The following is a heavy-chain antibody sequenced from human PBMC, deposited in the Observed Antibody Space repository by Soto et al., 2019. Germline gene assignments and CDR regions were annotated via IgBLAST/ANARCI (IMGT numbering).Heavy chain of an antibody. D-gene: IGHD3-16*01. J-gene: IGHJ4*02. V-gene: IGHV1-24*01. CDR3: ATYPSHYIWGRYPFDY. Sequence: ASVKVSCKVSGYTLTELSMHWVRQAPGKGLEWMGGFDPEDGETIYAQKFQGRVTMTEDTSTDTAYMELSSLRSEDTAVYYCATYPSHYIWGRYPFDYWGQGTLVTVSS. CDR2: FDPEDGET. CDR1: GYTLTELS.